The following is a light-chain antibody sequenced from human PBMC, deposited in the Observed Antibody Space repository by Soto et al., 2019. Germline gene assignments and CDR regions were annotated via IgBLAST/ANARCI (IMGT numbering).Light chain of an antibody. CDR1: QSVSSSY. J-gene: IGKJ1*01. Sequence: ENELKQSPGTLSLSPGQRATLSCRASQSVSSSYLAWYQQKPGQAPRLLIYGASSRATGIPDRFSGSGSGTDFTLTISRLEPEDFAVYYCQQYGSSPQTFGQGTKVDNK. V-gene: IGKV3-20*01. CDR2: GAS. CDR3: QQYGSSPQT.